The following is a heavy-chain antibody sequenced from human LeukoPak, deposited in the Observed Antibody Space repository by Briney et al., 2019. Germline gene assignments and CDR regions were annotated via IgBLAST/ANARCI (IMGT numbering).Heavy chain of an antibody. V-gene: IGHV1-18*01. CDR1: GYTFTSYG. D-gene: IGHD1-26*01. CDR2: ISAYNGNT. Sequence: ASVKVSCMASGYTFTSYGISWVRQAPGQGLEWMGWISAYNGNTNYAQKLQGRVTMTTDTSTSTAYMELRSLRSDDTAVYYCARVGGIVGATNSFDYWGQGTLVTVSS. J-gene: IGHJ4*02. CDR3: ARVGGIVGATNSFDY.